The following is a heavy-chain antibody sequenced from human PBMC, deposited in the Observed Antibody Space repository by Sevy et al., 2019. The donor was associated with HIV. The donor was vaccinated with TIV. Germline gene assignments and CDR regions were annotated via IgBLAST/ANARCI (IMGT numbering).Heavy chain of an antibody. CDR3: AREGCTKHHDY. CDR1: GFTFSKYS. CDR2: FSFGCGEI. Sequence: GGSLRLSCAASGFTFSKYSMSWVRQPPGKGLEWVSTFSFGCGEINYADSVKGRFTISRDNSKNSVYLQMNNLRPEDTAVYYCAREGCTKHHDYWGQGTLVTVSS. V-gene: IGHV3-23*01. J-gene: IGHJ4*02. D-gene: IGHD2-8*01.